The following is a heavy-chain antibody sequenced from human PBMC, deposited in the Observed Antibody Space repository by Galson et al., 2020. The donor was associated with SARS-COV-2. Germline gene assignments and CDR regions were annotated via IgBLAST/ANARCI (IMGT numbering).Heavy chain of an antibody. CDR1: GFMFSSYS. Sequence: GGSLRLSCAASGFMFSSYSMNWVRQAPGKGLDWVSYISSRSSYIYYADSVKGRCTSARDNVKNSLFLQMNSLGVEDTAVDYCVRVSTTPRGDYRYDYWGQGPLVTVSS. CDR3: VRVSTTPRGDYRYDY. J-gene: IGHJ4*02. V-gene: IGHV3-21*06. D-gene: IGHD4-17*01. CDR2: ISSRSSYI.